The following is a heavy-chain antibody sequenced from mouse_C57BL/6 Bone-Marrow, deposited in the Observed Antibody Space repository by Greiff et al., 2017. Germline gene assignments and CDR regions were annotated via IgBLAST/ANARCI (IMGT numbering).Heavy chain of an antibody. Sequence: EVKLQESGGGLVKPGGSLKLSCAASGFTFSDYGMHWVRQAPEKGLKWVAYISSGNSTLYYTDPVKGRFTFSIANATNTLFLQMTSRRSEDTAMYYCARGDYAYGGAWFAYWGQGTLVTVSA. J-gene: IGHJ3*01. CDR2: ISSGNSTL. CDR1: GFTFSDYG. CDR3: ARGDYAYGGAWFAY. V-gene: IGHV5-17*01. D-gene: IGHD2-2*01.